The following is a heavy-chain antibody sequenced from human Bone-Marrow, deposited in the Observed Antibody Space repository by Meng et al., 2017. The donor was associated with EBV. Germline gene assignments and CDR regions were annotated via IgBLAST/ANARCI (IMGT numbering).Heavy chain of an antibody. V-gene: IGHV4-4*02. CDR1: GGSIRSSNW. CDR3: LLQVQDDDY. CDR2: IFYGGST. D-gene: IGHD1-1*01. Sequence: QVQLQGAGPSLGKPSGTLSLTCVVSGGSIRSSNWWSWVRQPPGKGLEWIGEIFYGGSTNYNPSLESRVTISVDKSKNQFSLKLSSVTAADTAVYYCLLQVQDDDYWGQGTLVTVSS. J-gene: IGHJ4*02.